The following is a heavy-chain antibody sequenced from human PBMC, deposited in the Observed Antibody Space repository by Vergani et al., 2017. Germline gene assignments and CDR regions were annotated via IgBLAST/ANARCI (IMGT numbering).Heavy chain of an antibody. J-gene: IGHJ3*02. CDR3: ARRSGRKSKTGDRKHPNDACDI. CDR1: LWSFCASS. V-gene: IGHV4-34*01. CDR2: SKHSGST. Sequence: QVQLQQWGAGLLKPSETLSLPSPVPLWSFCASSSPSFRQPPAHGLELILESKHSGSTNYNPSLKRRVTISVNTSKNTFALKLSSGTAADTAVYYCARRSGRKSKTGDRKHPNDACDIWGQGTRVTVAS. D-gene: IGHD2-21*01.